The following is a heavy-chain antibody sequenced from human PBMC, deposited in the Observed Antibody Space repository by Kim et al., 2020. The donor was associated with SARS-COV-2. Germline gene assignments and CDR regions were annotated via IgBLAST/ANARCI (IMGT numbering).Heavy chain of an antibody. CDR3: ARGRAGVVPAPILGIGPHYDYFIMDV. CDR1: GGSFSGYY. D-gene: IGHD2-2*02. CDR2: INHSGAI. Sequence: SETLSLTCAVYGGSFSGYYWTWIRQPPGKGLEWIGEINHSGAINYYPSLRSRVTMSMDTSKNQFSLKLTSVTAADTGFYTCARGRAGVVPAPILGIGPHYDYFIMDVWGHGTTVTVSS. J-gene: IGHJ6*02. V-gene: IGHV4-34*01.